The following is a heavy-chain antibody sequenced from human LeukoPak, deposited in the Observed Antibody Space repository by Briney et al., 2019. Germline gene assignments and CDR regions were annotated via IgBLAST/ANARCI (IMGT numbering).Heavy chain of an antibody. Sequence: GESLKIPCKGSGYSFTSYWIGWVRQMPGKGLEWMGIIYPGDSDTRYSPSFQGQVTISADKSISTAYLQWSSLKASDTTMYYCAREGGDCGGDCLDAFDIWGQGTMVTVSS. CDR3: AREGGDCGGDCLDAFDI. J-gene: IGHJ3*02. V-gene: IGHV5-51*01. CDR2: IYPGDSDT. D-gene: IGHD2-21*02. CDR1: GYSFTSYW.